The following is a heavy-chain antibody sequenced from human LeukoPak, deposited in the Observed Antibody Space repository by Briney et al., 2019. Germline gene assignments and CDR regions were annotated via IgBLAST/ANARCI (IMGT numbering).Heavy chain of an antibody. CDR2: ISSSGSTI. D-gene: IGHD4-17*01. J-gene: IGHJ5*02. CDR3: AREGTTGWFDP. CDR1: GFTFSDHA. V-gene: IGHV3-11*04. Sequence: GGSLRLSCAAFGFTFSDHAMDWVRQAPGEGLEWVSYISSSGSTIYYADSVKGRFTISRDNAKNSLYLQMNSLRAEDTAVYYCAREGTTGWFDPWGQGTLVTVSS.